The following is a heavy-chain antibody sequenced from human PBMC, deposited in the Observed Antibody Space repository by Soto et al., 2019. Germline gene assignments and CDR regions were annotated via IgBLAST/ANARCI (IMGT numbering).Heavy chain of an antibody. Sequence: PSETLSLTCTVSGDSIMRDSYYWNWIRQHPGKGMEWIGYIYYSGTTAYNPSLKTRVTISPDTSKNQFSLQLNSVTPEDTAVYYCAREVEQQLAYNWFDPWGQGTLVTVSS. CDR3: AREVEQQLAYNWFDP. V-gene: IGHV4-31*03. CDR1: GDSIMRDSYY. D-gene: IGHD6-13*01. J-gene: IGHJ5*02. CDR2: IYYSGTT.